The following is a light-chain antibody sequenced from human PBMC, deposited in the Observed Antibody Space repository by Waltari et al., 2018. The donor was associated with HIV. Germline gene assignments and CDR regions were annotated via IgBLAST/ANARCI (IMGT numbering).Light chain of an antibody. CDR3: CSYAGSYTFG. J-gene: IGLJ1*01. CDR1: SSDVGGYTF. Sequence: QSALTQPRSVSGSPGQSVSISCTGTSSDVGGYTFVSWYQQHPGTAPKLLIYDITKRPSGVTDRFSGSKSGHTASLTISGRQSEDEADYYCCSYAGSYTFGFGSGTKVTVL. V-gene: IGLV2-11*01. CDR2: DIT.